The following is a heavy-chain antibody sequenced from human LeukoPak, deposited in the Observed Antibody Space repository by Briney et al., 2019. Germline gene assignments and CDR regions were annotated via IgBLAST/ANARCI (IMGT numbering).Heavy chain of an antibody. CDR3: ARDLFRGSYDAFDI. CDR1: SYSISSGYY. CDR2: IYHSGST. D-gene: IGHD1-26*01. V-gene: IGHV4-38-2*02. Sequence: SETLSLTCTVSSYSISSGYYWGWIRQPPGKGLEWIGSIYHSGSTYYNPSLKSRVTISVDTSKNQFSLKLNSVTAADTAVYYCARDLFRGSYDAFDIWGQGTMVTVSS. J-gene: IGHJ3*02.